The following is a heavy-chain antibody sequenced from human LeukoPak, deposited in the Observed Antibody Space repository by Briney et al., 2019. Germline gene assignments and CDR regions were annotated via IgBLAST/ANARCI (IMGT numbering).Heavy chain of an antibody. CDR3: ARDVAVVESATSNFDH. J-gene: IGHJ4*02. Sequence: GGSLRLSCATSGFRFSNYWRTWVRQAPGKGLEGVASIKEDGSKTYYVDSLKARFTISRDNAQMSLYLLMNNLRVDDTAVYYCARDVAVVESATSNFDHWGQGTLVSVSS. D-gene: IGHD2-15*01. CDR2: IKEDGSKT. CDR1: GFRFSNYW. V-gene: IGHV3-7*01.